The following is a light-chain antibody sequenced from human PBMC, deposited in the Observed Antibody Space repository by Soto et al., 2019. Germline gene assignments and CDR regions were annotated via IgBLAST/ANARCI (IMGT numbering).Light chain of an antibody. Sequence: QSVLTQPPSASGSPGQSVTISCTGTSSDVGANNYVSWYQQHPGKAPKLMIYEVTKRPSGVPDRFSGSKSGNTASLTVSVLQAEDEADYYCSSYAGTNRVFGTGTKLTVL. CDR2: EVT. CDR3: SSYAGTNRV. J-gene: IGLJ1*01. V-gene: IGLV2-8*01. CDR1: SSDVGANNY.